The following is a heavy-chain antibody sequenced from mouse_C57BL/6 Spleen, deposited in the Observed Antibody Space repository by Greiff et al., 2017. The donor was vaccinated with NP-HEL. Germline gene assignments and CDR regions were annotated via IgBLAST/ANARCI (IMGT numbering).Heavy chain of an antibody. CDR2: IDPENGDT. V-gene: IGHV14-4*01. CDR1: GFNIKDDY. CDR3: TTDYYGSTWFAY. D-gene: IGHD1-1*01. Sequence: VQLQQSGAELVRPGASVKLSCTASGFNIKDDYMHWVKQRPEQGLEWLGWIDPENGDTEYASKFQGKATITADTSSNTAYLQLSSLTSEDTAVYYCTTDYYGSTWFAYWGQGTLVTVSA. J-gene: IGHJ3*01.